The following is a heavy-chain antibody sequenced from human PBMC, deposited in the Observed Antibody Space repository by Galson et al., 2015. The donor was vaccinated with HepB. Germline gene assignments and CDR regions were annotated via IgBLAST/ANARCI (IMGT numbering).Heavy chain of an antibody. J-gene: IGHJ4*02. V-gene: IGHV1-46*01. D-gene: IGHD6-6*01. CDR3: ASPSIAARASLDY. CDR1: GYTFTSYY. Sequence: SVKVSCKASGYTFTSYYMHWVRQAPGQGLEWMGIINPSGGSTSYAQKFQGRVTMTRDTSTSTVYMELSSLRSEDTAVYYCASPSIAARASLDYWGQGTLVTVSS. CDR2: INPSGGST.